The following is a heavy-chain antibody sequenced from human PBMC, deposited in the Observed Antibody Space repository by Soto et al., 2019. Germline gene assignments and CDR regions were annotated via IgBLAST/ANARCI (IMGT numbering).Heavy chain of an antibody. D-gene: IGHD1-1*01. J-gene: IGHJ4*02. Sequence: QVQLVQSGAEVKKPGSSVRDSCKASGDTFSRYTVNWVRQAPRQGLEWMGGIIPRFGTTNYAPTLQGRVTITADESTNTVYMELSSLRSEDTALYFCARGRGLYNSGRSQLDYWGQGMLLTVSS. CDR2: IIPRFGTT. V-gene: IGHV1-69*01. CDR1: GDTFSRYT. CDR3: ARGRGLYNSGRSQLDY.